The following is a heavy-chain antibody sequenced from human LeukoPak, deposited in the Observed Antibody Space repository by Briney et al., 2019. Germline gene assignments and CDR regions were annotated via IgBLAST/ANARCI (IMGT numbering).Heavy chain of an antibody. CDR1: GFTFSAYR. CDR3: ANDLRLGGRGPEN. J-gene: IGHJ4*02. CDR2: INQDGSET. D-gene: IGHD3-16*01. Sequence: GGALRLSCAASGFTFSAYRMSWVRQAPWKGLEWVADINQDGSETYHVDSMKGRFTISRDNAKNSLYLQMNSLRAEDTAVYFCANDLRLGGRGPENWGQGTLVTVSS. V-gene: IGHV3-7*05.